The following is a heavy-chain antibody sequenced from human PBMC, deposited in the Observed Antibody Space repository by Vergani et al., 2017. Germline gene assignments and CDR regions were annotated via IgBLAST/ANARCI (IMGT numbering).Heavy chain of an antibody. CDR2: INPSGGST. V-gene: IGHV1-46*01. Sequence: QVQLVQSGAEVKKPGASVKVSCKASGYTFINYGISWVRQAPGQGLEWMGIINPSGGSTSYAQKFQGRVTMTRDTSTSTVYMELSSLRSEDTAVYYCARSGNDDTATLDYWGQGTLVTVSS. D-gene: IGHD1-1*01. CDR1: GYTFINYG. CDR3: ARSGNDDTATLDY. J-gene: IGHJ4*02.